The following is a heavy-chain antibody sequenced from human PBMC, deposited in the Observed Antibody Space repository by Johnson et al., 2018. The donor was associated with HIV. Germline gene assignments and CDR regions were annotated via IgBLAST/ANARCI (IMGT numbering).Heavy chain of an antibody. CDR2: IKQDGSEK. D-gene: IGHD3-22*01. CDR1: GFTFSSYW. CDR3: AREYYYDSSGTPVFDI. V-gene: IGHV3-7*01. Sequence: VQLVESGGGLVQPGGSLRLSCAASGFTFSSYWMSWVRQAPGKGLEWMANIKQDGSEKYYVDSVKGRFTISRDNAKNSLYLQMNSLRAEDTAVYYCAREYYYDSSGTPVFDIWGQGTMVTVSS. J-gene: IGHJ3*02.